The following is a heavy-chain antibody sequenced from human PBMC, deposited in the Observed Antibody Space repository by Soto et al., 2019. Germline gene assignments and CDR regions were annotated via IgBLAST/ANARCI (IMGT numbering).Heavy chain of an antibody. Sequence: GGSLRLSCAASGFTFSSSAMHWVRQAPGKGLEWVATISHDGINKYYADSMKGPFTISRDNSKNTLYLQMNTLRPEDTAVYYCARDFTVGATYSGPYYYAMDVWGQGTTVTVSS. D-gene: IGHD1-26*01. V-gene: IGHV3-30-3*01. CDR1: GFTFSSSA. J-gene: IGHJ6*02. CDR3: ARDFTVGATYSGPYYYAMDV. CDR2: ISHDGINK.